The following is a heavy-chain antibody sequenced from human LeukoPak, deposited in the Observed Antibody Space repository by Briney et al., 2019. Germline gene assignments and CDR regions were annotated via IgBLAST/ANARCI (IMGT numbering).Heavy chain of an antibody. CDR1: GFTFSNAW. D-gene: IGHD3-10*01. V-gene: IGHV3-15*01. J-gene: IGHJ4*02. Sequence: AGGSLRLSCAASGFTFSNAWMSWVRQAPGKGLEWVGRIKSKTDGGTTDYAAPVKGRFTISRDDSKNTLYLQMNSLKTEDTAVYYCTTDWWFEEMIDYWGQGTLVTVSS. CDR3: TTDWWFEEMIDY. CDR2: IKSKTDGGTT.